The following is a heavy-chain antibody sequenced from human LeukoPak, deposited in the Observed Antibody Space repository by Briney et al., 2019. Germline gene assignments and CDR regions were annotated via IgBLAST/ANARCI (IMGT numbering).Heavy chain of an antibody. J-gene: IGHJ4*02. Sequence: SGPTLVKPTQTLTLTCTFSGFSLSTSGVGVGWIRQPPGKALEWLALIYWNDDKRYSPSLKSRLTITKDTSKNHVVLTMTNMDPVDTATYYCAHRIITGFGELSSYFDYWGQGTLVTVSS. D-gene: IGHD3-10*01. CDR2: IYWNDDK. CDR3: AHRIITGFGELSSYFDY. V-gene: IGHV2-5*01. CDR1: GFSLSTSGVG.